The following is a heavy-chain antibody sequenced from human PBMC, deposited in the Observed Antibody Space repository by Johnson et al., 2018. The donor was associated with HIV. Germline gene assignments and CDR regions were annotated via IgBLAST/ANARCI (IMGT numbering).Heavy chain of an antibody. CDR1: GFTFSDYA. Sequence: VQLVESGGGLLPPGGSLKLSCAASGFTFSDYAMAWVRQAPGKGLQWLAELSNTGLNTYYADSVRGRFIISRDNSKNSLFLQLNNLRIEDTALYYCALPYTGGVHAFDSWGQGTMVTVSS. CDR3: ALPYTGGVHAFDS. J-gene: IGHJ3*02. CDR2: LSNTGLNT. V-gene: IGHV3-43*02. D-gene: IGHD3-16*01.